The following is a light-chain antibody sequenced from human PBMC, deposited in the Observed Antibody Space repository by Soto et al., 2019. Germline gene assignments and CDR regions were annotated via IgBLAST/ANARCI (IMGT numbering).Light chain of an antibody. V-gene: IGLV2-8*01. CDR2: EVS. CDR3: SSYAGSNNFV. CDR1: SSDAGGYNY. Sequence: SALTQPPSASGSPGQSVTISCTGTSSDAGGYNYVSWYQQHPGKAPKLMIYEVSERPSGVPDRFSGSKSSNTASLTVSGLQAEDEADYYCSSYAGSNNFVLGNGTKLT. J-gene: IGLJ1*01.